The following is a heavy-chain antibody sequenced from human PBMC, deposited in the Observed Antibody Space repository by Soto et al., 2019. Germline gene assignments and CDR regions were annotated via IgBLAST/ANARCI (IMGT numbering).Heavy chain of an antibody. J-gene: IGHJ6*02. Sequence: EVQLVESGGGLVQPGASLRLSCAASGFSISSHWMSWVRQAPGKGLEWVANIKKDASEKYYVDSVKGRFTISRDNVKNSLYLQMNSLRAEDTAVYFCTMGLTASGMDVWGQGTTVTVSS. CDR1: GFSISSHW. CDR2: IKKDASEK. D-gene: IGHD1-26*01. V-gene: IGHV3-7*03. CDR3: TMGLTASGMDV.